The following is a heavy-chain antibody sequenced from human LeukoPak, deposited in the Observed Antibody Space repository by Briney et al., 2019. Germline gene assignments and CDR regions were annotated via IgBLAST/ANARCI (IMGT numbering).Heavy chain of an antibody. CDR1: GFTFSSYG. V-gene: IGHV3-30*03. CDR3: ATGGYGREP. D-gene: IGHD5-12*01. J-gene: IGHJ5*02. CDR2: ISYDGSNK. Sequence: GRSLRLSCAASGFTFSSYGMHWVRQAPGKGLEWVAVISYDGSNKYYADSVKGRFTISRDNSKNTLYLQMNSLRAEDTAVYYCATGGYGREPSGQGTLVTVSS.